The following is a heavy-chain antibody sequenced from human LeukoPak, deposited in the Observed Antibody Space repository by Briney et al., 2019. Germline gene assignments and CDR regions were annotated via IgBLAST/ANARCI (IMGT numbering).Heavy chain of an antibody. CDR3: ARDPEPQWSWFDP. J-gene: IGHJ5*02. CDR1: GFTFNSVW. CDR2: IKQDGSER. Sequence: AGGSLRLTCEDSGFTFNSVWLSWVRQAPGKGLEWVANIKQDGSERYYVDSVKGRFTISRDNAKNSLYLQMNSLRAEDTAVYYCARDPEPQWSWFDPWGQGTLVTVSS. V-gene: IGHV3-7*05. D-gene: IGHD2-15*01.